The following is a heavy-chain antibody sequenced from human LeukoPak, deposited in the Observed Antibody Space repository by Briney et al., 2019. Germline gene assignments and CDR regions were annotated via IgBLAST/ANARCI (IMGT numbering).Heavy chain of an antibody. J-gene: IGHJ4*02. D-gene: IGHD2-15*01. V-gene: IGHV3-7*01. CDR1: GFTFSTYW. Sequence: GGSLRLSCSASGFTFSTYWMSWVRQAPGKGLEWVAYIKKTGSETYYVDSVKGRFTITRDNTRNSLFLQMYSLRAEDTAVYFCAREDGYCSGGNCYSYFDSWGQGTLVTVSS. CDR2: IKKTGSET. CDR3: AREDGYCSGGNCYSYFDS.